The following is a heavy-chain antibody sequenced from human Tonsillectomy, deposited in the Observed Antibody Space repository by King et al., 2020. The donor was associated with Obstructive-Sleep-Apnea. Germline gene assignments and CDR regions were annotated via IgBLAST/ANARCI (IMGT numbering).Heavy chain of an antibody. D-gene: IGHD2-2*01. Sequence: HVQLQQWGAGLLKPSETLSLTCAVYGGSFSGSYWSWIRQPPGKGLEWIGEINHSGSTNYNPSLKSRVTISVDTSKNQFSLKLSSVTAADTAMYYCARIWGCSSTSCYVGFDYWGQGTLVTVSS. CDR1: GGSFSGSY. J-gene: IGHJ4*02. CDR2: INHSGST. V-gene: IGHV4-34*01. CDR3: ARIWGCSSTSCYVGFDY.